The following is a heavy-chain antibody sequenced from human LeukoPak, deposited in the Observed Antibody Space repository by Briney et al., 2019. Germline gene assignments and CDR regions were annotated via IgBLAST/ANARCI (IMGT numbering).Heavy chain of an antibody. J-gene: IGHJ6*02. D-gene: IGHD3-3*02. CDR2: IYYSGST. Sequence: NPSETLSLTCTVSGGSISSSSYYWGWIRQPPGKGLEWIGSIYYSGSTYYNPSLKSRVTISVDTSKNQFSLKLSSVTAADTALYYCARQSSISSYVDVWGQGTTVTVSS. CDR1: GGSISSSSYY. CDR3: ARQSSISSYVDV. V-gene: IGHV4-39*01.